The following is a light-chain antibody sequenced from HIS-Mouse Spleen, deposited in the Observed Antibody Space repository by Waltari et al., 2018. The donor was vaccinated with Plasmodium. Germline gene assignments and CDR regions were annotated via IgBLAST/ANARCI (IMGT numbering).Light chain of an antibody. CDR2: GAS. CDR1: QSVSSN. CDR3: QQYNNWSFT. V-gene: IGKV3-15*01. Sequence: EIVMTQSPATLSVSPGERATLSCRASQSVSSNLAWYQQQPGQAPRLLIYGASTRATGIPARFSSSGSGTEFTRTISSLQSEDFAVYYCQQYNNWSFTFGPGTKVDIK. J-gene: IGKJ3*01.